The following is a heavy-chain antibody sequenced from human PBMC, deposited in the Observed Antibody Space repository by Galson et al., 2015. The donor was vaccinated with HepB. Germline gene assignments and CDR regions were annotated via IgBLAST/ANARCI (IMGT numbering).Heavy chain of an antibody. D-gene: IGHD3-3*01. V-gene: IGHV1-69*06. CDR1: GSTLNNYA. CDR3: AGGSYEFWSGHYSRDNYFQF. CDR2: IIPMFGTT. J-gene: IGHJ4*02. Sequence: PVKVSCKASGSTLNNYAVSWVRQTPGQRLEWMGQIIPMFGTTDYAEHFQGRVTITAEKSTNTVYLELRSLTSDDTAKYYCAGGSYEFWSGHYSRDNYFQFWGQGTLVTVSS.